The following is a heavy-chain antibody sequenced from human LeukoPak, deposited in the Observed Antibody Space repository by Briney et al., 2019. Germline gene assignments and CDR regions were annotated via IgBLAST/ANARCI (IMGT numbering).Heavy chain of an antibody. V-gene: IGHV1-69*04. J-gene: IGHJ4*02. D-gene: IGHD2-15*01. CDR1: GGTFSSYA. CDR3: ARDGPLQCSGGSCYSGVSDY. Sequence: SVKVSCNASGGTFSSYAISWVRQAPGQGLEWMGRIIPILGIANYAQKFQGRVTITADKSTSTAYMELSSLRSEDTAVYYCARDGPLQCSGGSCYSGVSDYWGQGTLVTVSS. CDR2: IIPILGIA.